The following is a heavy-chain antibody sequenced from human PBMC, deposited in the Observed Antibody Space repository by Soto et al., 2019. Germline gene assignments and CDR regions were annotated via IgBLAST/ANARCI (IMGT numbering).Heavy chain of an antibody. J-gene: IGHJ5*02. CDR1: GGSITSYH. V-gene: IGHV4-59*12. CDR3: ARDRSGGYNWFDP. D-gene: IGHD2-15*01. Sequence: SETLSLTCTVSGGSITSYHWSWIRQSPGKGLEWIGNIYYSGSSNYNPSLESRVTISVDTSKNQFSLRLSSVTAADTAVYYCARDRSGGYNWFDPWGQGTLVTVSS. CDR2: IYYSGSS.